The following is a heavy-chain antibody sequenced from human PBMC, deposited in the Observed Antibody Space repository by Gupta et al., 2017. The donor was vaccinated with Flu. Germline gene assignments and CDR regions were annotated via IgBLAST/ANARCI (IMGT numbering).Heavy chain of an antibody. CDR2: INDSGST. J-gene: IGHJ4*02. V-gene: IGHV4-34*01. CDR3: ARGESDFWNDYYSIDY. Sequence: QVQLQQWGAGLLKPSETLSLTCAVYGGSFSGYYWSWIRQPPGKGLEWVGEINDSGSTNYNPSLKSRVTISVDTSKSQFSLKLNSVTAADTAVYYCARGESDFWNDYYSIDYWGQGTLVTVSS. CDR1: GGSFSGYY. D-gene: IGHD3-3*01.